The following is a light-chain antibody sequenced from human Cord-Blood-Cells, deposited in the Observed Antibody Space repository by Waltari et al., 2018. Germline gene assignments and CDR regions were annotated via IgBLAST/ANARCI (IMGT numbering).Light chain of an antibody. Sequence: DIVMTQSPDSLAVSLGERATINCKLSQSVLYSSNNKNYLAWYQQKPGQPPKLLIYWASTRESGVPDRFSGSGSGTDFTLTISRLQAEDVAVYYCQQYYSTPYTFGQGTKLEIK. CDR1: QSVLYSSNNKNY. J-gene: IGKJ2*01. CDR3: QQYYSTPYT. CDR2: WAS. V-gene: IGKV4-1*01.